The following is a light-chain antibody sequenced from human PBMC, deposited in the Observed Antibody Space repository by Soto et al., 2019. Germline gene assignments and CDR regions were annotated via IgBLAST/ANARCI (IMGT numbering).Light chain of an antibody. Sequence: QYVLTQPPSASGNPGQRVTISCSGSSSNIGNNAVNWYQQFPGTAPKLLIYDNIQRPSGVPDRFSGSKSGTSASLAISGLQFEDEADYYCAAWGDNLNGWVFGGGTKVTVL. J-gene: IGLJ3*02. CDR1: SSNIGNNA. CDR2: DNI. CDR3: AAWGDNLNGWV. V-gene: IGLV1-44*01.